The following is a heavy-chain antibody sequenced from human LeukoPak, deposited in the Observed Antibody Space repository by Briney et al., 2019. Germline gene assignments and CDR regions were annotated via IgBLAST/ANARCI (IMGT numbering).Heavy chain of an antibody. CDR2: IIPIFGTA. J-gene: IGHJ3*02. V-gene: IGHV1-69*06. CDR3: ARESAYDAFDI. D-gene: IGHD3-16*01. Sequence: GASVKVSCKASGGTFSSYAISWVRQAPGQGLEWMGGIIPIFGTANYAQKFQGRVTITADKSTSTAYMEPSSLRSEDTAVYYCARESAYDAFDIWGQGTIVTVSS. CDR1: GGTFSSYA.